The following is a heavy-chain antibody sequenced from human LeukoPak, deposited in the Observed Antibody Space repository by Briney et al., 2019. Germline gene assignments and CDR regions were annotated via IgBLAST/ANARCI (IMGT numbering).Heavy chain of an antibody. CDR3: ARVRVQLWFGELLPYFDY. CDR1: GGSISSYY. J-gene: IGHJ4*02. V-gene: IGHV4-59*01. CDR2: IYYSGST. D-gene: IGHD3-10*01. Sequence: SETLSLTCTVSGGSISSYYWSWIRQPPGKGLEWIGYIYYSGSTNYNPSLKSRVTISVDTSKNQFSLKLSSVTAADTAVYYCARVRVQLWFGELLPYFDYWGQGTLVTVSS.